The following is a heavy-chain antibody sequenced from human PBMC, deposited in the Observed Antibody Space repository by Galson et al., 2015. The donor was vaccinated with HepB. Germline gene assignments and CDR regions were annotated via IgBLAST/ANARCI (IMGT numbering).Heavy chain of an antibody. J-gene: IGHJ3*02. D-gene: IGHD3-22*01. CDR2: ISGSGGST. V-gene: IGHV3-23*01. CDR1: GFTFSSYA. Sequence: SLRLSCAASGFTFSSYAMSWVRQAPGKGLEWVSAISGSGGSTYYADSVKGRFTISRDNSKNTLYLQMNSLRAEDTAVYYCAKIWEVVVIEAGNTFDIWGQGTMVTVSS. CDR3: AKIWEVVVIEAGNTFDI.